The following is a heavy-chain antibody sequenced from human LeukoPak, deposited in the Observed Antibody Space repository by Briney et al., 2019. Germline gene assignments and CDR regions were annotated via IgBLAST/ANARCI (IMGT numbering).Heavy chain of an antibody. D-gene: IGHD2-8*01. CDR2: ISGGST. CDR1: GFTFSSYG. J-gene: IGHJ4*02. V-gene: IGHV3-23*01. Sequence: GGSLRLSCAASGFTFSSYGMHWVRQAPGKGLEWVSTISGGSTYSADSVKGRFTISRDDLKSTVFLQMDSLRAEDTAVYYCAQGMYYYDLWGQGTLVTVSS. CDR3: AQGMYYYDL.